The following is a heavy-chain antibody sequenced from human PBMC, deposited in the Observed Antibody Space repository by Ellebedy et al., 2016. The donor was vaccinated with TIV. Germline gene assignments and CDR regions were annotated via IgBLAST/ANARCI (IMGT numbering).Heavy chain of an antibody. CDR2: IYNSGNT. CDR3: ARVGVMVVTNPTDAFDV. CDR1: GFTVSSNY. Sequence: GESLKISCAASGFTVSSNYMTWVRQAPGKGLEWVSVIYNSGNTQYADSVKGRFTISRDNSKNVLYLQMNSLRAEDTAVHFCARVGVMVVTNPTDAFDVWGQGTMVTVSS. V-gene: IGHV3-53*01. D-gene: IGHD2-21*02. J-gene: IGHJ3*01.